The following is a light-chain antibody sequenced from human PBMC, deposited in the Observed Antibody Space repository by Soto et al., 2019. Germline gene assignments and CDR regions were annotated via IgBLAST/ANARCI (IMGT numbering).Light chain of an antibody. CDR1: QSVSGNQ. CDR2: AAS. J-gene: IGKJ2*01. CDR3: HQYGSLPHT. Sequence: EIVLTQSPGTLSLSPGERATLSCRASQSVSGNQLAWYQQKPGQGPRLLIYAASSRATDIPDRVSGSASGTDFTFIISRLEPEDFGMYYCHQYGSLPHTFGQGTKVESK. V-gene: IGKV3-20*01.